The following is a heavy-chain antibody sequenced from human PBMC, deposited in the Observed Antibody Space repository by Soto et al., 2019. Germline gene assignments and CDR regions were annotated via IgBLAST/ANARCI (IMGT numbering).Heavy chain of an antibody. V-gene: IGHV3-64D*06. D-gene: IGHD6-13*01. J-gene: IGHJ6*02. CDR3: VKPGIAAAGRSDYYYYGMDV. Sequence: GSLRLSCSASGFTFSSYAMHWVRQAPGKGLEYVSAISSNGGGTYYADSVKGRFTISRDNSKNTLYLQMSSLRAEDTAVYYCVKPGIAAAGRSDYYYYGMDVWGQGTTVTVSS. CDR2: ISSNGGGT. CDR1: GFTFSSYA.